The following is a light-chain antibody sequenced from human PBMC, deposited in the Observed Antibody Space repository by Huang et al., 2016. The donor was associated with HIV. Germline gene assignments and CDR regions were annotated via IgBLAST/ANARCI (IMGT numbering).Light chain of an antibody. J-gene: IGKJ4*01. V-gene: IGKV3-11*01. CDR1: QSVSAY. CDR2: GAS. CDR3: QQRSDWPLT. Sequence: EIVLTQSPATLSLSPGERATLSCRASQSVSAYLAWYQQKPGQAPRLLIYGASNRATCIPARFSGRGSGTDFTLTISSLEPEDFAVYYCQQRSDWPLTFGGGTKVEIK.